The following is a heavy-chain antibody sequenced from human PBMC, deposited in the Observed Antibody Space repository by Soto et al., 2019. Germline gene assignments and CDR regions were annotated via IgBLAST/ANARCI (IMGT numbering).Heavy chain of an antibody. J-gene: IGHJ6*03. Sequence: GGSLRLSCAASGFTFDDYAMHWVRQAPGKGLEWVSGISWNSGSIGYADSVKGRFTISRDNDKNSLYLQMNSLRAEDTALYYCAKESYRKGFYYHYYYMDVWGKGIMVIVSS. D-gene: IGHD1-26*01. CDR2: ISWNSGSI. V-gene: IGHV3-9*01. CDR1: GFTFDDYA. CDR3: AKESYRKGFYYHYYYMDV.